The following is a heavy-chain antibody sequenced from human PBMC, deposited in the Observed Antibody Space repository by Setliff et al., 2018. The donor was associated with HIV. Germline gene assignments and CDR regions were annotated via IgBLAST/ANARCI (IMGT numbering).Heavy chain of an antibody. CDR3: ASAGAWQRNALDI. V-gene: IGHV1-46*01. D-gene: IGHD5-12*01. J-gene: IGHJ3*02. CDR1: GYSFTNHY. CDR2: INPTGGST. Sequence: GASVKVSCKPSGYSFTNHYMPWVRQAPGQGLEWMGVINPTGGSTRNTQKFQGRVAMTRDTSTSTVYMELSSLRSEDTAVYYCASAGAWQRNALDIWGQGTMVTVSS.